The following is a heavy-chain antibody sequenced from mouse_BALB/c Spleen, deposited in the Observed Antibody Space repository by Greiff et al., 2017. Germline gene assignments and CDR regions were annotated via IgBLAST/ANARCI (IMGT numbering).Heavy chain of an antibody. CDR3: ARGENYYGYGFAY. V-gene: IGHV3-2*02. CDR1: GYSITSDYA. Sequence: EVKLEESGPGLVKPSQSLSLTCTVTGYSITSDYAWNWIRQFPGNQLEWMGYISYSGSTSYNPSLKSRISITRDTSKNQFFLQLNSVTTEDTATYYCARGENYYGYGFAYWGQGTLVTVSA. D-gene: IGHD1-2*01. CDR2: ISYSGST. J-gene: IGHJ3*01.